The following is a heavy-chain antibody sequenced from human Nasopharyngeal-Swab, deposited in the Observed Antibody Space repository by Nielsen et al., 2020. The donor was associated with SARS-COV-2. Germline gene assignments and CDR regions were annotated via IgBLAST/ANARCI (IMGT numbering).Heavy chain of an antibody. CDR3: AREMGEFDY. Sequence: VRQAPGKGLEWVANIKQDGSENYYVDSVKGRFTISRDNAKNSLYLQMNSLRAEDTAVYYCAREMGEFDYWGQGTLVTVSS. J-gene: IGHJ4*02. V-gene: IGHV3-7*01. D-gene: IGHD2-21*01. CDR2: IKQDGSEN.